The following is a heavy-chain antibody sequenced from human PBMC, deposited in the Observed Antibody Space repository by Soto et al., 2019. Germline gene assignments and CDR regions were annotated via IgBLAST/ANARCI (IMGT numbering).Heavy chain of an antibody. CDR1: GFSLSTTGVG. Sequence: QITLKESGPTLVKPTQTLTLTCSFSGFSLSTTGVGVGWIRQSPGKALEWLAIIYWDNDKSYSPSLKSRVTITKDTSKNQVVLTVTNMDPVDTSTYYCARSLWFGELHWGQGALVTVSS. CDR2: IYWDNDK. D-gene: IGHD3-10*01. CDR3: ARSLWFGELH. V-gene: IGHV2-5*02. J-gene: IGHJ4*02.